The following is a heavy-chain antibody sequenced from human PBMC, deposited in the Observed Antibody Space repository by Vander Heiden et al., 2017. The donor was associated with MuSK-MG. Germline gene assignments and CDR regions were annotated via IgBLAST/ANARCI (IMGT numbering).Heavy chain of an antibody. Sequence: EVQLLESGGGLVQPGGSLRLSCAASGFTFSSYAMSWVRQAPGRGLEWVSAIRGSGGSTFFADSVKGRFTISRDNSKNTLYLQMNSLTAEDTAVFYCASSLYDYVWGSYRRLDYWGQGTLVTVSS. V-gene: IGHV3-23*01. CDR3: ASSLYDYVWGSYRRLDY. CDR2: IRGSGGST. J-gene: IGHJ4*02. D-gene: IGHD3-16*02. CDR1: GFTFSSYA.